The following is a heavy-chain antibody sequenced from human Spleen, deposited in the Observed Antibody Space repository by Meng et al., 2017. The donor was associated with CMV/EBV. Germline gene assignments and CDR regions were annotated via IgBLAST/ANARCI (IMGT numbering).Heavy chain of an antibody. J-gene: IGHJ4*02. CDR1: GGSISSSSYY. CDR3: AVNWNSFDY. Sequence: GSLRLSCTVSGGSISSSSYYWGWIRQPPGKGLEWIGNIYYSGSTYYNPSLKSRVTISVDTSKNQFSLKLSSVTAADTAVYYCAVNWNSFDYWGQGTLVTVSS. CDR2: IYYSGST. V-gene: IGHV4-39*07. D-gene: IGHD1-1*01.